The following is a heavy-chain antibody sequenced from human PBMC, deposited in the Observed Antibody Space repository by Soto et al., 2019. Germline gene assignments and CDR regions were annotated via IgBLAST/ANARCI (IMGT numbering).Heavy chain of an antibody. CDR2: VNHSGNT. CDR3: ARGRGGYWFDP. V-gene: IGHV4-34*01. CDR1: GGSISGYY. D-gene: IGHD3-3*01. J-gene: IGHJ5*02. Sequence: PSETLSLTCTVYGGSISGYYCSWSRQAPGRGLELIGDVNHSGNTNYIPSLKSRVTISVDTSKNQFSLKLSSVTAADTAVYYCARGRGGYWFDPWGQGTLVTVSS.